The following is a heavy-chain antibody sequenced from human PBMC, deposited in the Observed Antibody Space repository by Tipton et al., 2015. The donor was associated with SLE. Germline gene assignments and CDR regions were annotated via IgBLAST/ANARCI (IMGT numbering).Heavy chain of an antibody. J-gene: IGHJ3*02. CDR1: GGSISSGGHY. D-gene: IGHD3-3*01. Sequence: TLSLTCTVSGGSISSGGHYWSWIRQPAGKGLEWIGLIYNSGITNYNPSLQSRVTLSVDMSKNQFSLRLSSVTAADTGVYYCVRTQLRVSPNAFDIWGQGTMVTVSS. CDR3: VRTQLRVSPNAFDI. V-gene: IGHV4-61*02. CDR2: IYNSGIT.